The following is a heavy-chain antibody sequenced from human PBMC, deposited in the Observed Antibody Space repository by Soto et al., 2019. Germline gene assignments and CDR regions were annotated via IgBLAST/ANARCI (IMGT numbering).Heavy chain of an antibody. D-gene: IGHD3-10*01. J-gene: IGHJ3*02. CDR1: GGSISSYY. CDR3: ARVWGGAFDI. CDR2: IYYSGST. V-gene: IGHV4-59*01. Sequence: QVQLQESGPGLVKPSETLSLTCTVSGGSISSYYWSWIRQPPGKGLEWIGYIYYSGSTNYNPSLRRRVTTPGDTSRTQVSLKLSSVTASDTAVYYCARVWGGAFDIWGQGTMVTVSS.